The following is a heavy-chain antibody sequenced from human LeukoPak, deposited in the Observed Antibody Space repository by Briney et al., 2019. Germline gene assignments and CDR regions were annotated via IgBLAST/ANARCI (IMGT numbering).Heavy chain of an antibody. CDR2: IYYSGST. D-gene: IGHD6-6*01. Sequence: SETLSLTCTVSGGSISSSPFYWGWIRQPPGKGLEWIDSIYYSGSTYYNPSLKSRVTISLDTSKNQFSLKLSSVTAADTAVYYCVRDSDASSGDWFDPWGQGTLVTVSS. V-gene: IGHV4-39*07. J-gene: IGHJ5*01. CDR1: GGSISSSPFY. CDR3: VRDSDASSGDWFDP.